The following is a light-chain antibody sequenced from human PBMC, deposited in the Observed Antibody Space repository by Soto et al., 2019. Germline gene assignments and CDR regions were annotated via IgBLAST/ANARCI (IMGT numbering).Light chain of an antibody. CDR3: AAWDDSLNVVV. Sequence: QTVVTQPPSASGTPGQRVTISCSGSSSNIGSNTVNWYQQLPGTAPKLLIYSNNQRPSGVPDRFSGSKSGTSASLAISGLQSEDEADYYCAAWDDSLNVVVFGGGTKHTVL. V-gene: IGLV1-44*01. J-gene: IGLJ2*01. CDR1: SSNIGSNT. CDR2: SNN.